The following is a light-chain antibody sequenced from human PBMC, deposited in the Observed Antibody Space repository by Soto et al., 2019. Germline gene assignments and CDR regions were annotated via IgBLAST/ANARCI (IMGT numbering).Light chain of an antibody. CDR1: SSNIGAVYD. Sequence: QSVLTQPPSVSGAPGQRVTISCTGSSSNIGAVYDVHWYQQLPGTAPKLLIYGNSNRPSGVPDRFSGTKSGTSASLAITGLQAKDEADYYCQSYDSSLSGLYVFGTGSKVTVL. CDR3: QSYDSSLSGLYV. CDR2: GNS. V-gene: IGLV1-40*01. J-gene: IGLJ1*01.